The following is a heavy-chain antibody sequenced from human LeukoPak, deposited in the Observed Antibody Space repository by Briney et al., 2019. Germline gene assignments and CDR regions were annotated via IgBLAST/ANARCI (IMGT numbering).Heavy chain of an antibody. J-gene: IGHJ6*02. CDR1: GGSFSGYY. V-gene: IGHV4-34*01. CDR2: INHSGST. CDR3: ARSSSPILGYYYYGMDV. Sequence: SETLSLTCAVYGGSFSGYYWSWIRQPPGKGLEWIGEINHSGSTNYNPSLKSRVTISVDTSKNQFSLKLSSVTAADTAVYYCARSSSPILGYYYYGMDVWGQGTTVAVSS. D-gene: IGHD6-19*01.